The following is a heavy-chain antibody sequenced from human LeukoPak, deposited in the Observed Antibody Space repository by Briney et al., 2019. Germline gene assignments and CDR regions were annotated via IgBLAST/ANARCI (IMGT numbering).Heavy chain of an antibody. CDR3: AAQRGTSLHDFWSTRLFDP. Sequence: TSVKVSCKASGFTFPNSAMQWVRQARGQRLEWIGWIVLGAGNTVYSHKFHDRVTITRDVSTNTAYMELDSLGSEDTAVYYCAAQRGTSLHDFWSTRLFDPWGQGTLVTVSP. J-gene: IGHJ5*02. V-gene: IGHV1-58*02. D-gene: IGHD3-3*01. CDR2: IVLGAGNT. CDR1: GFTFPNSA.